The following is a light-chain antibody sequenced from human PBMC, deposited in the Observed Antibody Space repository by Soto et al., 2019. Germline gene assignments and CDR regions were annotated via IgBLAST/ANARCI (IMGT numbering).Light chain of an antibody. J-gene: IGLJ3*02. V-gene: IGLV2-8*02. Sequence: QSVLTQPPSASRSPGQSVTISCTGTSSDVGGYNFVSWYQQHPGKAPKLMIYEVSQRPSGVSDRFSGSKSGNTASLTVSGLQAEDEADYYCSSYAGRNNLVFGGGTKVTVL. CDR2: EVS. CDR3: SSYAGRNNLV. CDR1: SSDVGGYNF.